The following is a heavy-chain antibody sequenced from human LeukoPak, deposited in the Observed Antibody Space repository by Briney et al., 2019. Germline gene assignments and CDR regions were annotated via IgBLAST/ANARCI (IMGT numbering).Heavy chain of an antibody. CDR1: GCTFNSHD. CDR3: ANLRLDDGLDI. V-gene: IGHV3-30*02. CDR2: IRYDGSYK. Sequence: GGSLRLSCAASGCTFNSHDMHWVRQAPGKGLDWVAFIRYDGSYKYYADSMKGRFTISRDNSKNTLYLQMNSLRAEDTAVYSCANLRLDDGLDIWGQGTMVTVSS. J-gene: IGHJ3*02.